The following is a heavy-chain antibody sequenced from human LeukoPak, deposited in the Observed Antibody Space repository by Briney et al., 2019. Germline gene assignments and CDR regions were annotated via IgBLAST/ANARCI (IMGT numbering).Heavy chain of an antibody. J-gene: IGHJ4*02. CDR3: AIMGNGGSRHLLIWDY. Sequence: GESLKISCKGSGYIFTSYWIGWVRQMPGKGLEWMGIIYPDDSDTRYSPSFQGQVTISADKSISTAYLQWSSLKASDTAMYYCAIMGNGGSRHLLIWDYWGQGTLVTVSS. CDR1: GYIFTSYW. V-gene: IGHV5-51*01. CDR2: IYPDDSDT. D-gene: IGHD2-15*01.